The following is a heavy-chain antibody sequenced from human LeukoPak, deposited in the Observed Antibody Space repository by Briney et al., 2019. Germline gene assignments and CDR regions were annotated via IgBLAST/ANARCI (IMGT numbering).Heavy chain of an antibody. V-gene: IGHV1-2*02. CDR3: ARVDEYCSGGSCYSGEPFDY. CDR1: GYTFTGYY. Sequence: ASVKVSCTASGYTFTGYYMHWVRQAPGQGLEWMGWINPNSGDTNYAQKFQGRVTMTRDTSISTAYMELSRLRSDDTAVYYCARVDEYCSGGSCYSGEPFDYWGQGTLVTVSS. J-gene: IGHJ4*02. D-gene: IGHD2-15*01. CDR2: INPNSGDT.